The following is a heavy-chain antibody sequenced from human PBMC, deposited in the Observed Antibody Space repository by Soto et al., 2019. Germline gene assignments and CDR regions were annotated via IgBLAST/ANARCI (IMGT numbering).Heavy chain of an antibody. CDR1: GGSFSGYY. CDR2: INHSGST. J-gene: IGHJ4*02. Sequence: QVQLQQWGAGLLKPSETLSLTCAVYGGSFSGYYWSWIRQPPGKGLEWIGEINHSGSTSYNPSLKSRVTISVDTSKNQFSLKLSSVTAADTAVYYCARGAVAGGGLDYWGQGTLVTVSS. CDR3: ARGAVAGGGLDY. V-gene: IGHV4-34*01. D-gene: IGHD6-19*01.